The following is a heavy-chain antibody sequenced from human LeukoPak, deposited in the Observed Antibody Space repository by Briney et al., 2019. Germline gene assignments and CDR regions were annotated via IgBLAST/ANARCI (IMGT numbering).Heavy chain of an antibody. Sequence: ASVKVSCKASGYTFTGYYMHWVRQAPGQGLEWMGWINPNSGGTNYAQKFQGRVTMTRDTSISTAYMELSRLRSDDTAVYYRATNTVTTSSLLDVWGQGTTVTVSS. CDR2: INPNSGGT. CDR3: ATNTVTTSSLLDV. CDR1: GYTFTGYY. V-gene: IGHV1-2*02. D-gene: IGHD4-17*01. J-gene: IGHJ6*02.